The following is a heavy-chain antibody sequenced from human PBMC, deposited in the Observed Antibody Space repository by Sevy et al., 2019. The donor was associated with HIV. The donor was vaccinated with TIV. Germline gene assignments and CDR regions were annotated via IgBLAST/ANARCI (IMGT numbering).Heavy chain of an antibody. CDR3: ETGGQSLVLGFDY. V-gene: IGHV1-24*01. CDR1: GYTLTELS. CDR2: FDPEDGET. J-gene: IGHJ4*02. Sequence: SSVKVSCKVSGYTLTELSMHWVRQAPGKGLEWVGGFDPEDGETIYAQKFQGRVTMTEDTSTDTAYMELSSLRSEDTAVYYCETGGQSLVLGFDYWGQGTLVTVSS. D-gene: IGHD6-19*01.